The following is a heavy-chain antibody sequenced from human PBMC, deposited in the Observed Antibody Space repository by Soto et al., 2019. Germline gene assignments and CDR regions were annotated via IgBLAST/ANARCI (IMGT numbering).Heavy chain of an antibody. Sequence: ASVKVSCKASGVTLKNSALSWVRQAPGQGLEWMGGIIPVFGPALYAQKFQGRVTITADESTNTAFLDVSSLRSEDTAVYYCGRGGSWAKVDSWGPGTLVTVSS. D-gene: IGHD6-13*01. J-gene: IGHJ4*02. V-gene: IGHV1-69*13. CDR3: GRGGSWAKVDS. CDR1: GVTLKNSA. CDR2: IIPVFGPA.